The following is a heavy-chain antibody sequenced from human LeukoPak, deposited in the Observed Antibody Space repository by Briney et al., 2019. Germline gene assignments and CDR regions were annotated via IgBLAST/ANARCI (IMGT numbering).Heavy chain of an antibody. Sequence: SETLSLTCTVSGGSISSYYWSWIRQPPGKGLEWIGYIYYSGSTNYNPSLKSRVTISIDASKNQFSLKLSSVTAADTAVYYCARVGGTNYYYGMDVWGQGTTVTVSS. V-gene: IGHV4-59*01. D-gene: IGHD1-26*01. CDR2: IYYSGST. CDR1: GGSISSYY. J-gene: IGHJ6*02. CDR3: ARVGGTNYYYGMDV.